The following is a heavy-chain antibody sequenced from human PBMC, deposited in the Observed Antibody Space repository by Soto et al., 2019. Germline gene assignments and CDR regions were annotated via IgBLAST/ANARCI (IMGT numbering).Heavy chain of an antibody. Sequence: EVQLLESGGGLVQPGGSLRLSCAASGFTFSSYAMSWVRQAPGKGLEWVSAISGSGGSTYYADSVKGRFTISRDNSKNTLYLQMNSLRAEDTAVYYCANRRRPGDYGGNWGYWYFDLWGRGTLVTVSS. CDR3: ANRRRPGDYGGNWGYWYFDL. CDR2: ISGSGGST. CDR1: GFTFSSYA. D-gene: IGHD4-17*01. V-gene: IGHV3-23*01. J-gene: IGHJ2*01.